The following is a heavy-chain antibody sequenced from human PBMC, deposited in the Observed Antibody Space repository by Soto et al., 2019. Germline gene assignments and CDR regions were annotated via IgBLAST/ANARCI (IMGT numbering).Heavy chain of an antibody. CDR3: ARHRDCSGGSCNAVGYYYGLDV. CDR1: GGSISSGGYS. CDR2: IYHSGST. V-gene: IGHV4-30-2*03. Sequence: PSETLSLTCAVSGGSISSGGYSWSWIRQPPGKGLEWIGYIYHSGSTYYNPPLKSRVTISVDTSKNQFSLRLGSVTAADTAVYYCARHRDCSGGSCNAVGYYYGLDVWGQGTTVTVSS. J-gene: IGHJ6*02. D-gene: IGHD2-15*01.